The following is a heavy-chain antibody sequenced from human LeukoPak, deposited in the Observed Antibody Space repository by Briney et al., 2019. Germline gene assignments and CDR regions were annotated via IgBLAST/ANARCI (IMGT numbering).Heavy chain of an antibody. J-gene: IGHJ4*02. V-gene: IGHV3-30*02. CDR1: GFTFSSYG. D-gene: IGHD5-12*01. CDR2: IRYDGSNK. Sequence: PGGSLRLSCAASGFTFSSYGMHWVRQAPGKGLEWVAFIRYDGSNKYYADSVKGRFTISRDNSKNTLYLQMNSLRAEDTAVYYCAKDESSGYNVPVDYWGQGTLVTVSS. CDR3: AKDESSGYNVPVDY.